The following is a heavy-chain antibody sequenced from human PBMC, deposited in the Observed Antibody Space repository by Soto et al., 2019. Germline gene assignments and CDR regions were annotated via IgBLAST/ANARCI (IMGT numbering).Heavy chain of an antibody. V-gene: IGHV4-59*11. CDR3: ARTLSIATRQFDF. CDR2: IYYSGDT. J-gene: IGHJ4*01. CDR1: GDSINRHY. D-gene: IGHD6-6*01. Sequence: SETLSLICTVSGDSINRHYWTWTRQSPGKGLEWIGYIYYSGDTNYNPSLKSRVTISMDTSRNQFSLKLASVTAADTAVYYCARTLSIATRQFDFWGHGILVTVSS.